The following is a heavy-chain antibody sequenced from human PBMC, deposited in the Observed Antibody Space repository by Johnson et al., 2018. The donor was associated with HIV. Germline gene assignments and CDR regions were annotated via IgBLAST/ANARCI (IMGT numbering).Heavy chain of an antibody. CDR3: AKDITPYSCAFDL. CDR1: GFTFSSYG. Sequence: QVQLVESEGGLTKSAWSPRLSCAASGFTFSSYGMHWVRQAPGKGLEWVAVIWYDGSNKYYADSVKGRFTISRDNSKNTLYLQMNSLRAEDTAVYYCAKDITPYSCAFDLWGQGTMVTVSS. J-gene: IGHJ3*01. V-gene: IGHV3-33*06. CDR2: IWYDGSNK. D-gene: IGHD3-10*01.